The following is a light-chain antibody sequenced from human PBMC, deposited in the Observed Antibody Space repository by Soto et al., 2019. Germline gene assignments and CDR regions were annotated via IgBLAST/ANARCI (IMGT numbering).Light chain of an antibody. CDR3: QSYHSSLNAVV. Sequence: QSVLTQPPSVSGAPGQRVTISCTGSSSNIGARYDVHWYQQLPGTAPKLLIYGNSNRPSGVPDRFSGSKSGTSASLAITGVQAEDEADYYCQSYHSSLNAVVFGGGTKLTVL. V-gene: IGLV1-40*01. CDR1: SSNIGARYD. CDR2: GNS. J-gene: IGLJ2*01.